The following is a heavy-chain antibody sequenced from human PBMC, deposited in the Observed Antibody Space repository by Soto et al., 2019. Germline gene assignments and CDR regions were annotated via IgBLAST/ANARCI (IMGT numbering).Heavy chain of an antibody. V-gene: IGHV4-34*01. J-gene: IGHJ6*02. CDR3: AREVGGSSWSPRPYYYYYGMDV. CDR2: INHSGST. CDR1: GGSFSGYY. D-gene: IGHD6-13*01. Sequence: SETLSLTCAVYGGSFSGYYWSWIRQPPGKGLEWIGEINHSGSTNYNPSLKSRVTISVDTSKNQFSLKLSPVTAADTAVYYCAREVGGSSWSPRPYYYYYGMDVWGQGTTVTVSS.